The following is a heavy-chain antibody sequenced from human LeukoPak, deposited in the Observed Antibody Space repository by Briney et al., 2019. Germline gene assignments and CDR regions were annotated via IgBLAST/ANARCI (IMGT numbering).Heavy chain of an antibody. J-gene: IGHJ4*02. CDR3: ARTYYDFWSGMRTGDFDY. V-gene: IGHV1-46*01. D-gene: IGHD3-3*01. Sequence: GASVKVSCKASGYTFSSYHIHWVRQAPGQGLEWMGRINPSFNPGVDVTSYAQKFQGRITMTRDISTNTVYMELSSLTSEDTAVYYCARTYYDFWSGMRTGDFDYWGQGTLVTVSS. CDR2: INPSFNPGVDVT. CDR1: GYTFSSYH.